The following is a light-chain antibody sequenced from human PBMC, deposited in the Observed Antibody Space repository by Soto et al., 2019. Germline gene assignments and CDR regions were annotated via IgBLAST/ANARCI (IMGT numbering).Light chain of an antibody. CDR1: QDLSNY. J-gene: IGKJ4*01. CDR2: DAS. V-gene: IGKV1-33*01. CDR3: QQYDNLPLT. Sequence: DIQMPQSPSSLSASVGDRVTLTCQASQDLSNYLNWYQQKPGQAPKLLIYDASTLETGVQSRFSGRGSGTDFTFTISSLQPEDIATYYCQQYDNLPLTFGGGTKVEIK.